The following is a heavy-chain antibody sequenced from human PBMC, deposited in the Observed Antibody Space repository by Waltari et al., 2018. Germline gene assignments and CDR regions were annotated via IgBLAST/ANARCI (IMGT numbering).Heavy chain of an antibody. Sequence: QLQLQESGPGLVKPSETLSLTCTVSGGSISSSSYYWGWLRQPPGKGLEWIGRIYTSGSTNYNPSLKSRVTISVDTSKNQFSLKLSSVTAADTAVYYCARAVVAVAGDFDYWGQGTLVTVSS. J-gene: IGHJ4*02. V-gene: IGHV4-61*05. CDR2: IYTSGST. CDR1: GGSISSSSYY. CDR3: ARAVVAVAGDFDY. D-gene: IGHD6-19*01.